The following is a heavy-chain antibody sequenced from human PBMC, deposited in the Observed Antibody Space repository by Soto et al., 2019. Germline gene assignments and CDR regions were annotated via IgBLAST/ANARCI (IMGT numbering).Heavy chain of an antibody. CDR3: ARGYPRSIFSTALATSYWFDS. D-gene: IGHD2-21*01. CDR1: GGSFSGHY. V-gene: IGHV4-34*01. J-gene: IGHJ5*01. CDR2: VNHRGST. Sequence: QVQLQQWGAGLLKPSETLSHTCAVYGGSFSGHYWGWIRQSPGKGREGMAEVNHRGSTNYNPSRKSRVTMSVDTSKNQFSRRLGSVTAADTAVYYCARGYPRSIFSTALATSYWFDSWGQGGLVTVSS.